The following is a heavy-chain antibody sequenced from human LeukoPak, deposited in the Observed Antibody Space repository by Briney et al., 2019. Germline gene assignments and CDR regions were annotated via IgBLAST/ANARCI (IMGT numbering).Heavy chain of an antibody. J-gene: IGHJ4*02. CDR2: ISSDGGGT. CDR1: GFTFSSYA. V-gene: IGHV3-64*01. D-gene: IGHD1-26*01. Sequence: GGSLRLSCAASGFTFSSYAMHWVRRAPGKGLEYVSAISSDGGGTYYANSVKGRFTISRDNSKNTLYLQMGSLRAEDMAVYYCARDASSGGYSGSGGIFDYWGQGTLVTVSS. CDR3: ARDASSGGYSGSGGIFDY.